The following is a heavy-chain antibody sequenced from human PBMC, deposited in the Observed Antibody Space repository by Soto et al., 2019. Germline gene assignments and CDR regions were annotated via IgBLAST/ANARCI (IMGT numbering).Heavy chain of an antibody. D-gene: IGHD3-10*01. J-gene: IGHJ6*02. V-gene: IGHV3-48*02. CDR2: ISSSSSTI. CDR1: GFTFSSYS. CDR3: ARDMVRGVIIPDYYYGMDV. Sequence: GGSLRLSCAASGFTFSSYSMNWVRQAPGKGLERVSYISSSSSTIYYADSVKGRFTISRDNAKNSLYLQMNSLRDEDTAVYYCARDMVRGVIIPDYYYGMDVWGQGTTVTVSS.